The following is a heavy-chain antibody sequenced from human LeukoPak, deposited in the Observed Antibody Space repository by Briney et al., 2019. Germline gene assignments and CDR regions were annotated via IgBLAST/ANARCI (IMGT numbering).Heavy chain of an antibody. CDR3: ARLHCIGHCHFYYFDS. V-gene: IGHV4-59*02. CDR1: GGSVSSYY. CDR2: ISHNGDT. D-gene: IGHD2-21*02. Sequence: SETLSLTCAVSGGSVSSYYWSWIRQPPGKGLEWIAYISHNGDTNYNPSLKSRVTISLDTSKNQFSLKLSSVTAADTAVFYCARLHCIGHCHFYYFDSWGQGTLATVSS. J-gene: IGHJ4*02.